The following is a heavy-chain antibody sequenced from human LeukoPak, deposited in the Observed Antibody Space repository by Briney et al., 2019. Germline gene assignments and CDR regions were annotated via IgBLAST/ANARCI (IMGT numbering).Heavy chain of an antibody. CDR1: GFTFSSYG. V-gene: IGHV3-30*18. Sequence: GGSLRLSCAASGFTFSSYGMHWVRQAPGKGLEWVAVISYDGSNKYYADSVKGRFTISRDNSKNTLYPQMNSLRAEDTALYYCGKDVLAGGLDVWGQGTTVTVSS. J-gene: IGHJ6*02. CDR2: ISYDGSNK. CDR3: GKDVLAGGLDV.